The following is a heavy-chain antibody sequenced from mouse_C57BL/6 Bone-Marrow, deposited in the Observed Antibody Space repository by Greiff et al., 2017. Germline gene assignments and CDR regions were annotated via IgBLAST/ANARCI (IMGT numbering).Heavy chain of an antibody. J-gene: IGHJ4*01. CDR3: ARGGVTVVEGNYAMDY. D-gene: IGHD1-1*01. CDR2: IYPGSGST. CDR1: GYTFTSYW. Sequence: QVQLQQPGAELVKPGASVKMSCKASGYTFTSYWITWVKQRPGQGLEWIGDIYPGSGSTNYNEKFKSKATLTVDTSSSTAYMQLSSLTSEDSAVHYCARGGVTVVEGNYAMDYWGQGTSVTVSS. V-gene: IGHV1-55*01.